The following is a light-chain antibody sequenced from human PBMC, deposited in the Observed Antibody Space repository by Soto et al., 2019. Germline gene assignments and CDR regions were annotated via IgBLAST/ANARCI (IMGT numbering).Light chain of an antibody. CDR1: NSDIGSYDF. J-gene: IGLJ2*01. CDR3: TPNTNRNTLGA. Sequence: QSALTQPASISGSPGQSITISCTGSNSDIGSYDFVAWYQQLPGRSPRLIIYGVTNRPSGVSDRFSGSKSGNTASLTISGLHATDELDFYRTPNTNRNTLGAFGGGPKLTVL. CDR2: GVT. V-gene: IGLV2-14*03.